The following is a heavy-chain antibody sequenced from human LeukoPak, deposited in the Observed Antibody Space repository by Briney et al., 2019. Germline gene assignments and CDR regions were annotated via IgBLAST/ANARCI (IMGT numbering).Heavy chain of an antibody. J-gene: IGHJ6*02. CDR2: IYYSGST. V-gene: IGHV4-59*12. CDR1: GGSIRGYY. Sequence: SETLSLTCTVSGGSIRGYYWSWIRQPPGKGLEWIGHIYYSGSTNYNPSLKSRVTISVDTSKNQFSLKLSSVTAADTAVYYCARVTLGSSWPYYYYGMDVWGQGTTVTVSS. CDR3: ARVTLGSSWPYYYYGMDV. D-gene: IGHD6-13*01.